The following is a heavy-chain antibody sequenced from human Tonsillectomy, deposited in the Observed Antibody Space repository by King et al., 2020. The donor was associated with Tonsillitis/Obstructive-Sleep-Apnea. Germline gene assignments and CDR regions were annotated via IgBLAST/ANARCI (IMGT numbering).Heavy chain of an antibody. CDR3: ARDLVGNIAATNY. CDR1: GFTFSSYA. V-gene: IGHV3-30*01. D-gene: IGHD6-13*01. Sequence: VQLVESGGGVVQPGRSLRLSCAASGFTFSSYAMHWVRQAPGKGLEWVAVILYDGSNENYADSVKGRFTISRDNSKNTLYLQMNSLRAEDTAVYYCARDLVGNIAATNYWGQGTLVTVSS. J-gene: IGHJ4*02. CDR2: ILYDGSNE.